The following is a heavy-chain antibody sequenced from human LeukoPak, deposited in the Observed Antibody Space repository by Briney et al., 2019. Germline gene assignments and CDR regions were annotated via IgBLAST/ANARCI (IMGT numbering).Heavy chain of an antibody. CDR3: AGGMGAPPAGAVLFEY. D-gene: IGHD7-27*01. V-gene: IGHV1-58*01. J-gene: IGHJ4*02. CDR1: GFTFTSSA. CDR2: IVVGSGNT. Sequence: SVKVSCKASGFTFTSSAVQWVRHARGQRLELIGWIVVGSGNTNYAQKFQERVTSTRDMATTTAYMELSSLRSEDTAVYYCAGGMGAPPAGAVLFEYWGQGTLVTVSS.